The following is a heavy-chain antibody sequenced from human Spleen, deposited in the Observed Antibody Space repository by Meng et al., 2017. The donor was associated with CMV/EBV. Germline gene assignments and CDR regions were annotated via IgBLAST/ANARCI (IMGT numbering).Heavy chain of an antibody. Sequence: ASVKVSCKASGYSFTGYAIHWVRQAPGQGLEWMGWINPNNGGATYAQKFQGRVTMTRDTSITTAYMELRSLRSDDTAIYYCARTYDILKDGLDVWGPGTTVTVSS. CDR1: GYSFTGYA. D-gene: IGHD3-9*01. V-gene: IGHV1-2*02. CDR2: INPNNGGA. CDR3: ARTYDILKDGLDV. J-gene: IGHJ6*02.